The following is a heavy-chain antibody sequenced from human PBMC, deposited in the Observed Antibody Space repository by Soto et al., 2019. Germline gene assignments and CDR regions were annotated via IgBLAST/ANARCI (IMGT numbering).Heavy chain of an antibody. Sequence: ASVKVSCKASGYSFSSYYIHWVRQAPGQGLEWMGMINPSGGRTTYSQEFQGRVTMTGDTSTTTVYMGLSSLTSDDTAVYYCARGAATGKGRGVDVGGKGTWATFSS. V-gene: IGHV1-46*01. D-gene: IGHD6-13*01. CDR1: GYSFSSYY. CDR2: INPSGGRT. CDR3: ARGAATGKGRGVDV. J-gene: IGHJ6*04.